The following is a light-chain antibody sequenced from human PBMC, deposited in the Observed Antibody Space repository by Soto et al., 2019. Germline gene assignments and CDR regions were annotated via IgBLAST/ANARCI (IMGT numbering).Light chain of an antibody. CDR1: RSDNGASNS. J-gene: IGLJ1*01. CDR3: ISYKTDDTFV. V-gene: IGLV2-14*01. Sequence: QSAVTQPASVSGSPGQSITISCAGTRSDNGASNSVSWYQHLPGRSPTLIIYEATNRPSGVSERFSGSKAGDTASLTISGLQADDEAEYFCISYKTDDTFVFGSGTKVTVL. CDR2: EAT.